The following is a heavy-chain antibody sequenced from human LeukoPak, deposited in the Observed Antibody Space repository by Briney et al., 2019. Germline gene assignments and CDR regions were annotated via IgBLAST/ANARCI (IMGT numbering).Heavy chain of an antibody. D-gene: IGHD3-10*02. V-gene: IGHV3-30*04. CDR1: GFTFSNFA. J-gene: IGHJ6*04. CDR2: ISYDGSTK. Sequence: PGGSLRLSCAASGFTFSNFAMHWVRQAPGKGLEWVALISYDGSTKYNEDSVKGRFTISRDDSKNTLYLQMNSLRAEDTAVYYCAELGITMIGGVWGKGATVTISS. CDR3: AELGITMIGGV.